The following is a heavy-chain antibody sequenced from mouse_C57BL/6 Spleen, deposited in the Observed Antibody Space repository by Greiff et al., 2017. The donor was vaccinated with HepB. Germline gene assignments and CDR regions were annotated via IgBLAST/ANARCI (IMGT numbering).Heavy chain of an antibody. D-gene: IGHD2-2*01. CDR1: GYAFTNYL. CDR3: ARRADMVTTPYYAMDY. J-gene: IGHJ4*01. V-gene: IGHV1-54*01. CDR2: INPGSGGT. Sequence: QVQLKESGAELVRPGTSVKVSCKASGYAFTNYLIEWVKQRPGQGLEWIGVINPGSGGTNYNEKFKGKATLTADKSSSTAYMQLSSLTSEDSAVYFCARRADMVTTPYYAMDYWGQGTSVTVSS.